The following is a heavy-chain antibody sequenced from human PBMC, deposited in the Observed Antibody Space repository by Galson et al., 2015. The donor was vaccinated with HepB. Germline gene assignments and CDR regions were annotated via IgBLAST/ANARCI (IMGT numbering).Heavy chain of an antibody. D-gene: IGHD1-20*01. Sequence: LSLTCTVSGGSISSSSYYWGWIRQPPGKGLEWIGSIYYSGSTYYNPSLKSRVTISVDTSKNQFSLKLSSVTAADTAVYYCARHSLGGITATHLDYWGQGTLVTVSS. J-gene: IGHJ4*02. CDR3: ARHSLGGITATHLDY. V-gene: IGHV4-39*01. CDR2: IYYSGST. CDR1: GGSISSSSYY.